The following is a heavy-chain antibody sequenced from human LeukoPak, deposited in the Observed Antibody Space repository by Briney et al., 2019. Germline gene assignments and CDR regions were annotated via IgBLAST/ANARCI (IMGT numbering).Heavy chain of an antibody. CDR2: ISAYNGNT. CDR1: GYTFTSYG. V-gene: IGHV1-18*01. J-gene: IGHJ6*03. Sequence: GASVKVSCKASGYTFTSYGISWVRQAPGQGLEWTGWISAYNGNTNYAQKLQGRVTMTTDTSTSTAYMELRSLRSDDTAVYYCARVWQLVPYYYYYMDVWGKGTTVTVSS. D-gene: IGHD6-6*01. CDR3: ARVWQLVPYYYYYMDV.